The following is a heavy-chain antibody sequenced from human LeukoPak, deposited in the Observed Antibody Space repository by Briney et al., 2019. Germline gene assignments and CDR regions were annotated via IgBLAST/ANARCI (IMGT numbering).Heavy chain of an antibody. CDR2: ITGDGAIT. CDR1: GFTFDDYT. V-gene: IGHV3-43*02. Sequence: GGSLRLSCAASGFTFDDYTMHWVRQAPGKWLEWVSLITGDGAITYHADSVRGRFTISRDNSKNALYLQMNSLRPDDTAFYYCARERGFYDFWGQGILVTVSS. D-gene: IGHD2/OR15-2a*01. J-gene: IGHJ4*02. CDR3: ARERGFYDF.